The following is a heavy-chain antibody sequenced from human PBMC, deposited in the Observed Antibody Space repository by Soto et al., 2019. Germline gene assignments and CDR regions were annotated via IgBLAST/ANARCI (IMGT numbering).Heavy chain of an antibody. CDR1: GGSISSYY. CDR3: AGSVAGTLDY. V-gene: IGHV4-59*01. D-gene: IGHD6-19*01. J-gene: IGHJ4*02. Sequence: SETLSLTCTVSGGSISSYYWSWIRQPPGKGLEWIGCVYYSGSTKYNPSLKSRVTISVDTSKSQFSLKLNSVTAADTAVYYCAGSVAGTLDYWGRGFLVTVSS. CDR2: VYYSGST.